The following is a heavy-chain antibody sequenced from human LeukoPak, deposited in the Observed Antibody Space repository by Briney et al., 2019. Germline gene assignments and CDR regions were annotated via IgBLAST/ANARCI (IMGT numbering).Heavy chain of an antibody. J-gene: IGHJ3*02. V-gene: IGHV3-64*01. CDR3: ARVGLQSAFDI. CDR2: VSSNGVST. D-gene: IGHD5-24*01. CDR1: GFTFSSYS. Sequence: GGSLRLSCAASGFTFSSYSMHWVRQAPGKGLEYVSAVSSNGVSTYYANSVKGRFTISRDNSKNTLDLQMGSLRAEDMAVYYCARVGLQSAFDIWGQGTMVTVSS.